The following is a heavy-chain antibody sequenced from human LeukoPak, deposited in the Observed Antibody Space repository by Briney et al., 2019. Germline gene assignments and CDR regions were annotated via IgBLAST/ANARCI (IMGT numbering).Heavy chain of an antibody. CDR2: ISWDGGST. J-gene: IGHJ4*02. V-gene: IGHV3-43*01. CDR1: GFTFDYYT. D-gene: IGHD2-15*01. Sequence: PGGSLRLSCAASGFTFDYYTMHWVRQAPGKGLEWVSLISWDGGSTYYADSVKGRFTISRDNAKNSLYLQMNSLRAEDTAVYYCARYCSGDSCYSGDSWGQGTLVTVSS. CDR3: ARYCSGDSCYSGDS.